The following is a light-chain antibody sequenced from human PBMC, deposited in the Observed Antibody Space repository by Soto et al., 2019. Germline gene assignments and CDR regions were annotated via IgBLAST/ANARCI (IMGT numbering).Light chain of an antibody. J-gene: IGKJ5*01. CDR3: QRYGSPLFT. CDR1: QSVTSSD. V-gene: IGKV3-20*01. CDR2: GSS. Sequence: ETVLTQSPGTLSLSPGERATLSCRASQSVTSSDLAWYQQKPGQAPRLLIYGSSIRATGIPDRFSGSGSEKYFLLSSSRVVPEFFAVYSWQRYGSPLFTFGQGTRVEIK.